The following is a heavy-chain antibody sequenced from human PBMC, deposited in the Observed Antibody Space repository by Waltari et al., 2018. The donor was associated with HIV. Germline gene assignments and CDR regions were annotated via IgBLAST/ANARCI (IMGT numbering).Heavy chain of an antibody. CDR3: ARDWGSGSYR. D-gene: IGHD3-10*01. CDR2: ISSSGSTI. V-gene: IGHV3-48*03. CDR1: GFTFSRYE. Sequence: EVQLVESGGGLVQHGGSLRLSCAAYGFTFSRYEMNWVRQAPGKGLEWVSYISSSGSTIYYADSVKGRFTISRDNAKNALYLQMNSLRAEDTAVYYCARDWGSGSYRWGQGTLVTVSS. J-gene: IGHJ4*02.